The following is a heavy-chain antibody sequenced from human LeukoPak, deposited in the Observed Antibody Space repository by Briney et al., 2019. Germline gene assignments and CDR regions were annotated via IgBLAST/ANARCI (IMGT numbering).Heavy chain of an antibody. CDR1: GFTFSSYA. CDR2: ISGSGGST. V-gene: IGHV3-23*01. CDR3: ASSLGLYANYYFDY. Sequence: GGSLRLSCAASGFTFSSYAMSWVRQAPGKGLEWVSAISGSGGSTYYADSVKGRFTISRDNSKNTLYLQMNSLRAEDTAIYYCASSLGLYANYYFDYWGQGTLVTVSS. D-gene: IGHD3-16*02. J-gene: IGHJ4*02.